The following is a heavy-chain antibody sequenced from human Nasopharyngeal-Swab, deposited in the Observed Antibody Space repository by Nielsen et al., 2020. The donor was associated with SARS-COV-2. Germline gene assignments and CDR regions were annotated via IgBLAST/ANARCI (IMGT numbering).Heavy chain of an antibody. Sequence: SETLSLTCTVSGGSISSYYWSWIRQPPGKGLEWIGYIYYSGSTNYNPSLKRRVTISVDTSKNKFSLKLSSLTAADTAVYYWARHVSTTIFGVVIISYFDYWGQGTLVTVSS. D-gene: IGHD3-3*01. V-gene: IGHV4-59*08. CDR2: IYYSGST. CDR1: GGSISSYY. J-gene: IGHJ4*02. CDR3: ARHVSTTIFGVVIISYFDY.